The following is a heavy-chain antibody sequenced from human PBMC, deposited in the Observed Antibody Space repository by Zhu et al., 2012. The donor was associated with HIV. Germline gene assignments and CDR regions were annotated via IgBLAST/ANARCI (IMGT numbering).Heavy chain of an antibody. V-gene: IGHV4-39*01. CDR2: FYYSGST. Sequence: QVQLQESGPGLVKPSETLSLTCTVSGGSISSSRYYWGWIRQPPGKGLEWIGTFYYSGSTYYNPSLKSRVTISVDTSKNQFSLKLSSVTAADTAVYYCARLWFGEPNYFDYWGQGTLVTVSS. CDR3: ARLWFGEPNYFDY. J-gene: IGHJ4*02. CDR1: GGSISSSRYY. D-gene: IGHD3-10*01.